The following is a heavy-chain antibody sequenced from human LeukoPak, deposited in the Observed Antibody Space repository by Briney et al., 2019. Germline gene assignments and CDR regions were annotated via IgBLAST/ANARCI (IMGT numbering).Heavy chain of an antibody. J-gene: IGHJ4*02. V-gene: IGHV3-30*18. D-gene: IGHD6-13*01. CDR1: GFTFSSYG. CDR2: ISYDGSNK. CDR3: AKEAIAAAGSEFDY. Sequence: GGSLRLSCAASGFTFSSYGMHWVRQAPGKGLEWVAVISYDGSNKYYADSVKGRFTISRDNSKNTLYLQMNSLRAEDTAVYYCAKEAIAAAGSEFDYWGQGTLVTVSS.